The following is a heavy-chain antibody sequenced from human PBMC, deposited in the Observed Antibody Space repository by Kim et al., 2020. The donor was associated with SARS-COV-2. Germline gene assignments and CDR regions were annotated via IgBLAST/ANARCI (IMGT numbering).Heavy chain of an antibody. V-gene: IGHV3-33*01. Sequence: GGSLRLSCAASGFTFSSYGMHWVRQAPGKGLEWVAVIWYDGSNKYYADSVKGRFTISRDNSKNTLYLQMNSLRAEDTAVYYCARDSFTMVRGFRRGYYGMDVWGQGTTVTVSS. CDR3: ARDSFTMVRGFRRGYYGMDV. CDR1: GFTFSSYG. CDR2: IWYDGSNK. D-gene: IGHD3-10*01. J-gene: IGHJ6*02.